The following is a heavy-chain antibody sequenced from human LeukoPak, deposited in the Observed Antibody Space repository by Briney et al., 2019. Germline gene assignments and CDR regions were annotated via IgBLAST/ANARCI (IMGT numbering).Heavy chain of an antibody. D-gene: IGHD6-13*01. J-gene: IGHJ6*02. V-gene: IGHV3-20*04. Sequence: GGSLRFSCAASGFTFDDYGMSWVRQAPGKGLEWVSGINWNGGSTGYADSVKGRFTISRDNAKNSLYLQMNSLRAEDTALYYCARDPGPYSSSSFYYGMDVWGQGTTVSVSS. CDR2: INWNGGST. CDR3: ARDPGPYSSSSFYYGMDV. CDR1: GFTFDDYG.